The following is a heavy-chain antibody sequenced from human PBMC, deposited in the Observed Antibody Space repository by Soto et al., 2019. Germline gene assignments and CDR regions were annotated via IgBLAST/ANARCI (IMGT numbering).Heavy chain of an antibody. CDR1: GGTFSSYA. Sequence: QVQLVQSGAEVKKPGSSVKVSCKASGGTFSSYAISWVRQAPGQGLEWMGGIIPIFGTANYAQKFQGRVTIYADESTRTAYIELSSLRSEDTAVYYCARGIAADGTERSNWFDSWGQGTLVTVSS. V-gene: IGHV1-69*12. CDR2: IIPIFGTA. CDR3: ARGIAADGTERSNWFDS. J-gene: IGHJ5*01. D-gene: IGHD6-13*01.